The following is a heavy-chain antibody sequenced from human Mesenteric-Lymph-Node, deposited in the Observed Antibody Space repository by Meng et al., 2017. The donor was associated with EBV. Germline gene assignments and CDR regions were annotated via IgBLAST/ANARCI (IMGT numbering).Heavy chain of an antibody. V-gene: IGHV4-61*01. CDR2: IDYSGST. Sequence: QVQLQESGPGQVKPSDTLSLTCSVSGDSVSSRSYYWVWIRQPPGKGLEWIGYIDYSGSTTYKPSLKSRVTISVDTSKNQFSLKLSSVTAADTAVYFCARDALGGYTSGWFDYWGQGTLVTVSS. CDR1: GDSVSSRSYY. CDR3: ARDALGGYTSGWFDY. D-gene: IGHD5-12*01. J-gene: IGHJ5*01.